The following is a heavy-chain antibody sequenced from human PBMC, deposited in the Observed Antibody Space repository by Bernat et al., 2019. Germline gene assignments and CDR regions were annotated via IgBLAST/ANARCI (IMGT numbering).Heavy chain of an antibody. J-gene: IGHJ1*01. V-gene: IGHV3-7*03. Sequence: EVQLVESGGALVQPGGSLRLSCVGSGFSFSGIWMTWVRQAPGKGLEWVANLKQDGSVQHYVDSVKGRFIISRDNTKNSLFLQMNSLRVDDTAVYYGARGYGPENWGQGTLVTVSS. CDR2: LKQDGSVQ. CDR1: GFSFSGIW. CDR3: ARGYGPEN. D-gene: IGHD2-8*02.